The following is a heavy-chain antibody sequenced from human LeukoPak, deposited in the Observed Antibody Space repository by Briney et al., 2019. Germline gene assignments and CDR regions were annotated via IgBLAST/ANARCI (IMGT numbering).Heavy chain of an antibody. Sequence: QPGGSLRLSCVASGFTFSSYWMTWVRQAPGKGLEWVAKIKEDGSVKFYVDSVKGRFTISRDNAMNSLYLQLNSLRVEDTAVYYCARDQGFFDVWGKGTTVIVSS. J-gene: IGHJ6*04. CDR1: GFTFSSYW. CDR3: ARDQGFFDV. CDR2: IKEDGSVK. V-gene: IGHV3-7*01. D-gene: IGHD3-3*01.